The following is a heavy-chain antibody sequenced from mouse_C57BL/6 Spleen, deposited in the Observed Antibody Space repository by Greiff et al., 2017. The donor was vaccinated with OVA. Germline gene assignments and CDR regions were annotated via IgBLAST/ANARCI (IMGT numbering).Heavy chain of an antibody. CDR3: AREYDYDGY. CDR2: IYPGSGST. D-gene: IGHD2-4*01. J-gene: IGHJ2*01. CDR1: GYTFTSYW. V-gene: IGHV1-55*01. Sequence: VQLQESGAELVKPGASVKMSCKASGYTFTSYWITWVKQRPGQGLEWIGDIYPGSGSTNYNEKFKSKATLTVDTSSSTAYMQLSSLTSEDSAVYYCAREYDYDGYWGQGTTLTVSS.